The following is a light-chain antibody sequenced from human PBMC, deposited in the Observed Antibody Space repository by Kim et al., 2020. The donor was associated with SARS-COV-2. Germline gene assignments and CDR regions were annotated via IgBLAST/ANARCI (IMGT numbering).Light chain of an antibody. Sequence: SASVGDRVNITCRASQGISSYFAWYQVKPGKAPKLLIYASSTLQSGVPSTFSGSGSGTDFTLTISSLQPSDFATYYCQQLNSAPLTFGGGTKVEI. CDR1: QGISSY. CDR2: ASS. J-gene: IGKJ4*01. V-gene: IGKV1-9*01. CDR3: QQLNSAPLT.